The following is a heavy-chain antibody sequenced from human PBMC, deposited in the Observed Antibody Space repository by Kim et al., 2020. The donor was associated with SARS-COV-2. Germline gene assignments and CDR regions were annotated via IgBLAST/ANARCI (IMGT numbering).Heavy chain of an antibody. CDR1: GFSFDSYS. D-gene: IGHD1-1*01. CDR3: VRDFNWAFDY. J-gene: IGHJ4*02. CDR2: IGNNGGNI. Sequence: GGSLRLSCFASGFSFDSYSMNWVRQAPGKGLEWLAYIGNNGGNIHYADSVKGRFYISRDNSRTSIYLHMNSLRVEDTARYFCVRDFNWAFDYWGQGTLV. V-gene: IGHV3-21*05.